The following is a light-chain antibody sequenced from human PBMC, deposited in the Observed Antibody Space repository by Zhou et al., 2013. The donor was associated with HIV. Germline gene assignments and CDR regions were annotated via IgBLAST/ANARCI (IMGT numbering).Light chain of an antibody. CDR2: DAS. V-gene: IGKV1-33*01. CDR1: RGIGNY. J-gene: IGKJ4*01. CDR3: QQYNDVPPT. Sequence: GDRVTISCRATRGIGNYLNWYQQKPGRAPELLITDASNLETGVPSRFSGSGSGTHFTFTISNLQPEDVGTYFCQQYNDVPPTFGGGTKVEIK.